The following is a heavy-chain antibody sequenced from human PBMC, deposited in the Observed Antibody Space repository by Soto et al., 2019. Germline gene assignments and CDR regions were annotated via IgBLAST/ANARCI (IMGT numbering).Heavy chain of an antibody. CDR2: SYYSGST. D-gene: IGHD3-3*01. Sequence: QVQLQESGTGMVKPSQTLSLTCTVSGGSISNGDYYWSWLRQSPGRGLEWIGYSYYSGSTYYKPSVDRRVTISVDASKSQFSLKLSSVTASDTAVYYCAVVGGGHYSTNWFDTWGQGTLVTVSS. CDR1: GGSISNGDYY. V-gene: IGHV4-30-4*01. CDR3: AVVGGGHYSTNWFDT. J-gene: IGHJ5*02.